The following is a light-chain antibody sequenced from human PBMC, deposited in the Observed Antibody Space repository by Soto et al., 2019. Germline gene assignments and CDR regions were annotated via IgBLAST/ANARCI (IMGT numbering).Light chain of an antibody. CDR3: QKYTSAPGA. Sequence: DSPMTQSPSSLSASVGDRVTITCRASQGISNYLAWYQQKPGKVPKLLIYAASTLQSGVPSRFSGSGSGTDFTLTITNLQPEDVATYYCQKYTSAPGAFGPETKVPIK. V-gene: IGKV1-27*01. CDR1: QGISNY. J-gene: IGKJ3*01. CDR2: AAS.